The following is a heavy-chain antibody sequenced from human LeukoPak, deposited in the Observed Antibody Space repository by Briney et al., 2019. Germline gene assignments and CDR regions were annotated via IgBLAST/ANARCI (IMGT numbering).Heavy chain of an antibody. D-gene: IGHD6-19*01. V-gene: IGHV4-34*01. CDR2: INHSGST. Sequence: SETLSLTCAVYGGSFSGYYWSWIRQPPGKGLEWIGVINHSGSTNYNPSLKSRVTISVDTSKNQFSLKLSSVTAADTAVYYCARQIVAGISPAIDYWGQGTLVTVSS. CDR1: GGSFSGYY. J-gene: IGHJ4*02. CDR3: ARQIVAGISPAIDY.